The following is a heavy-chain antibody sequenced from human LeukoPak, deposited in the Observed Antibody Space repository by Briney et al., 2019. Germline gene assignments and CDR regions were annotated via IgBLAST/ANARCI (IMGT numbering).Heavy chain of an antibody. CDR3: AREDIVVVPAAPHYYYYGMDV. CDR1: GGTFSSYA. CDR2: IIPIFGTA. V-gene: IGHV1-69*13. J-gene: IGHJ6*02. D-gene: IGHD2-2*01. Sequence: SVKVSCKASGGTFSSYAISWVRQAPGQGLEWVGGIIPIFGTANYAQKFQGRVTITADESTSTAYMELSSLRSEDTAVYYCAREDIVVVPAAPHYYYYGMDVWGQGTTVTVSS.